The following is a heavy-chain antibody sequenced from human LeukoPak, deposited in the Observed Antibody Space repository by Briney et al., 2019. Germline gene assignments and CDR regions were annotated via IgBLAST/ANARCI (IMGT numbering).Heavy chain of an antibody. J-gene: IGHJ4*02. V-gene: IGHV3-30*03. Sequence: GRSLRLSCAASGFTFSSYGMHWVRQAPGKGLEWVAVISYDGSNKYYADSVKGRFTISRDNSKNTLYLQMNSLRAEDTAVYYCARDPPDSSGYYRPFYYFDYWGQGTLVTVSS. CDR2: ISYDGSNK. D-gene: IGHD3-22*01. CDR1: GFTFSSYG. CDR3: ARDPPDSSGYYRPFYYFDY.